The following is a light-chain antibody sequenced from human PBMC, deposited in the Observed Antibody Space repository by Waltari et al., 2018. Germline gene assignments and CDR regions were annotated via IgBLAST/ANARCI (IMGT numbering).Light chain of an antibody. CDR3: QVWDNTSDHVV. Sequence: SYVLTQPPSVSVAPGETATITCGGDNIGRKSVHWYQQKSGQAPVLVIYYDTEGPSGIPARFSGSKSGNTASLTISRVEAGDEADYYCQVWDNTSDHVVFGGGTKLAVL. CDR1: NIGRKS. J-gene: IGLJ2*01. V-gene: IGLV3-21*04. CDR2: YDT.